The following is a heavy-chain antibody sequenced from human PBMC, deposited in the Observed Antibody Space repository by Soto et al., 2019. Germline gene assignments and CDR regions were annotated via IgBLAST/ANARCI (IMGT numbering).Heavy chain of an antibody. V-gene: IGHV4-59*01. D-gene: IGHD5-18*01. Sequence: SEALSLPCPVSDGSISSDYWSWIRQPPGKGLEWIGYIYYSGSTNYNPSLKSRVTISVDTSKNQFSLKLSSVTAADTAVYYCARDRTAMAPWGQGTLVTVSS. CDR3: ARDRTAMAP. CDR2: IYYSGST. CDR1: DGSISSDY. J-gene: IGHJ5*02.